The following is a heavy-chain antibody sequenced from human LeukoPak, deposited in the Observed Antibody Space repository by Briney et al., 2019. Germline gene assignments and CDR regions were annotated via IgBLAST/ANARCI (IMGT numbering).Heavy chain of an antibody. V-gene: IGHV3-7*01. CDR2: IKQDESEK. CDR3: ARPDSSGYYSDYYYMDV. D-gene: IGHD3-22*01. Sequence: GGSLRLSCAGSGFTFSSYGMSWVRQAPGKGLEWVANIKQDESEKYYVDSVKGRFIISRDNAKNSLYLQMNSLRAEDTAVYYCARPDSSGYYSDYYYMDVWGKGTTVTVSS. CDR1: GFTFSSYG. J-gene: IGHJ6*03.